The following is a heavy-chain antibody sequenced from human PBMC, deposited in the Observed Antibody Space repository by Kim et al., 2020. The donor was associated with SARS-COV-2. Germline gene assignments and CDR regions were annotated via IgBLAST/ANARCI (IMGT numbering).Heavy chain of an antibody. CDR3: ARVTGYSSSAYIDY. Sequence: NPTRKNRVTISVNTSKNPCSLKLSSVTAADTAVYYCARVTGYSSSAYIDYWGQGTLVTVSS. J-gene: IGHJ4*02. V-gene: IGHV4-59*01. D-gene: IGHD6-6*01.